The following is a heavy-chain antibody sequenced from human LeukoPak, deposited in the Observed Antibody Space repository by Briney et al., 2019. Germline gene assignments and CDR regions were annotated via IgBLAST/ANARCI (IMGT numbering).Heavy chain of an antibody. Sequence: PGASVKVSCKASGYTFTSYGISWVRQAPGQGLEWMGWISAYNGNTNYAQKLQGRVTMTTDTSTSTAYMELRSLRSDDTAVYYCARARSYYGSGSYRLSGPTDYWGQGTLVTASS. CDR1: GYTFTSYG. J-gene: IGHJ4*02. V-gene: IGHV1-18*01. D-gene: IGHD3-10*01. CDR3: ARARSYYGSGSYRLSGPTDY. CDR2: ISAYNGNT.